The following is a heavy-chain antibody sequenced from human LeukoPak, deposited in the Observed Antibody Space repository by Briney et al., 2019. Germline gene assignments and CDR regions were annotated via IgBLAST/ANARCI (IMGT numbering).Heavy chain of an antibody. D-gene: IGHD6-13*01. CDR1: GFTFSSYW. V-gene: IGHV3-7*03. Sequence: GGSLRLSCAASGFTFSSYWMSWVRQAPGKGLEWVANIKQDGSEKYYVDPVKGRFTISRDNAKNSLYLQMNSLRAEDTAVYYCARGRGDSSSWYFDYWGQGTLVTVSS. CDR3: ARGRGDSSSWYFDY. J-gene: IGHJ4*02. CDR2: IKQDGSEK.